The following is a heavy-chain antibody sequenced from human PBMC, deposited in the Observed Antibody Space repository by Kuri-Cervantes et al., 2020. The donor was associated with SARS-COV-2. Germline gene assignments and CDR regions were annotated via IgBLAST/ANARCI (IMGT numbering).Heavy chain of an antibody. D-gene: IGHD7-27*01. J-gene: IGHJ6*03. CDR2: IIPIFGTA. V-gene: IGHV1-69*06. CDR3: ATRVAGDPDYYYYYMDV. Sequence: SVKVSCKASGGTLSSYTISWVRQAPGQGLEWMGGIIPIFGTANYAQKFQGRVTITADKSTSTAYMELSSLRSEDTAVYYCATRVAGDPDYYYYYMDVWGTGTTVTVSS. CDR1: GGTLSSYT.